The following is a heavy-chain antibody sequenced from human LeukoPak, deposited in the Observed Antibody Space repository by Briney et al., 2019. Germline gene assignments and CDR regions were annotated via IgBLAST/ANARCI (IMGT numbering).Heavy chain of an antibody. V-gene: IGHV3-23*01. CDR1: GFTFSSHA. CDR3: ARDQFRDSFRGADY. Sequence: PGGSLRLSCAASGFTFSSHAMTWVRRAPGRGLEWVSAIRGDGATMFYADSVKGRITVSRDNSKNTLYLQMNSLRVDDTAIYYCARDQFRDSFRGADYWGQGTLVTVSS. D-gene: IGHD2-21*01. J-gene: IGHJ4*02. CDR2: IRGDGATM.